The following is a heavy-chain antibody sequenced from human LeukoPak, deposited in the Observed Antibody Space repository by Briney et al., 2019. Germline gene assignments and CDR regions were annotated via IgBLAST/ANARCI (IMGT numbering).Heavy chain of an antibody. J-gene: IGHJ5*02. CDR3: ARGVDDDYGDYNWFDP. CDR2: INPSGGST. Sequence: ASVKASCKASGYTFTDHYMHWVRQAPGQGLEWMGIINPSGGSTAYAQKFQGRVTMTRDTSTSTVYMELSSLRSEDTAVYYCARGVDDDYGDYNWFDPWGQGTLVTVSS. V-gene: IGHV1-46*01. CDR1: GYTFTDHY. D-gene: IGHD4-17*01.